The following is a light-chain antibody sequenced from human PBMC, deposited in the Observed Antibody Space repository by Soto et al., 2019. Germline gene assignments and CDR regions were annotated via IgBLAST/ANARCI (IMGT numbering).Light chain of an antibody. J-gene: IGLJ3*02. CDR2: EDN. CDR1: SGSIASNY. CDR3: QSYDSSSSWV. Sequence: NFMLTQPHSVSESPGKTVTISCTGSSGSIASNYVQWYQQRPGSAPTTVIYEDNQRPSGVPDRFSGSIDSSSNSASLTISGLKTEDEADYYCQSYDSSSSWVFGGGTKVTVL. V-gene: IGLV6-57*02.